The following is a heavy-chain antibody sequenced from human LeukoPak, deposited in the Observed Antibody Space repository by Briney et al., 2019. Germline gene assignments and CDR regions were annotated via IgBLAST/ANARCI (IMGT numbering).Heavy chain of an antibody. CDR1: GFTFSHYG. CDR3: ARSGISAAHDVLDI. V-gene: IGHV3-33*01. J-gene: IGHJ3*02. CDR2: IWYDGSNT. Sequence: GSLRLSCAASGFTFSHYGMHWVRQAPGKGLEWVALIWYDGSNTYYADSVKGRFTISRDNSQNTMYLQMNSLRVEDTAVYYCARSGISAAHDVLDIWGQGTMVTVSS. D-gene: IGHD6-13*01.